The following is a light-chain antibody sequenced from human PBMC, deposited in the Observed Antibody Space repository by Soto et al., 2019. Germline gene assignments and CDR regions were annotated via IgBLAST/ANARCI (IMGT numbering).Light chain of an antibody. V-gene: IGLV1-44*01. J-gene: IGLJ7*01. CDR2: SNN. CDR1: SSNIGRNT. Sequence: QPVLTQPPSASGTPGQRVTISCSGSSSNIGRNTVAWYQRLPGTAPKLLIYSNNQRPSWVPDRFSGSKSGTSASLAISGIQSEDEADYYCAAWDDSLNGQGVFGGGTQLTVL. CDR3: AAWDDSLNGQGV.